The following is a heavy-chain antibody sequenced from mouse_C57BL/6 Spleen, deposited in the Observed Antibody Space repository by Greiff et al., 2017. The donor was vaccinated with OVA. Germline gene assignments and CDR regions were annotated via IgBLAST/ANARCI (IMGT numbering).Heavy chain of an antibody. Sequence: EVQVVESGEGLVKPGGSLKLSCAASGFTFSSYAMSWVRQTPEKRLEWVAYISSGGDYIYYADTVKGRFTISRDNARNTLYLQMSSLKSEDTAMYYCTREGRSTMVTTGRYFDVWGTGTTVTVSS. V-gene: IGHV5-9-1*02. D-gene: IGHD2-2*01. CDR2: ISSGGDYI. CDR3: TREGRSTMVTTGRYFDV. CDR1: GFTFSSYA. J-gene: IGHJ1*03.